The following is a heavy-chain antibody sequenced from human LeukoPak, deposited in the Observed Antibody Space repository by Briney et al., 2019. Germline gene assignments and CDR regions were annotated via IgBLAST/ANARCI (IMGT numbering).Heavy chain of an antibody. CDR3: AKDLGGEGGSGFPGY. Sequence: GGCLRLSCSASGFTFSTCSMTWVRQAPGKGLQWVSAISGSGGDTYYADSVKGRFTISRDNSKNTLYLQMNSLRVEDTAVYYCAKDLGGEGGSGFPGYWGQGTLVTVSS. CDR2: ISGSGGDT. V-gene: IGHV3-23*01. CDR1: GFTFSTCS. J-gene: IGHJ4*02. D-gene: IGHD3-10*01.